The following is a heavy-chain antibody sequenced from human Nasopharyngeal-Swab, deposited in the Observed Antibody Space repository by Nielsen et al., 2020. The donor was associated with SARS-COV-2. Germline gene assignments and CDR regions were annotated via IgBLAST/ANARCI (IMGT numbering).Heavy chain of an antibody. CDR2: VNSDGSRT. J-gene: IGHJ4*02. V-gene: IGHV3-74*01. Sequence: GGSLRLSCEVSGFSFSNSWMHWVRQAPGEGLVWVSRVNSDGSRTGYADSVKGRFTISTDNAKNKVHLHMNSLRAEDTALYFCARDFDKTGDWGQGTLVTVSS. CDR1: GFSFSNSW. CDR3: ARDFDKTGD. D-gene: IGHD7-27*01.